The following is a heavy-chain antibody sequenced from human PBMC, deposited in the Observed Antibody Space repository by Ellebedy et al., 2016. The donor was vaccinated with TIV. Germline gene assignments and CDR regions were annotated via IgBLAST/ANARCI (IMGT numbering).Heavy chain of an antibody. Sequence: PGGSLRLSCVGSGFSFSTYATAWVRQTPGKGLEWVSGLYRGGGATYYADSVKGRFTISRDNSKNTMYLQMNSLRAEDTAIYYCAKDQVGGDGRWVFDLWGQGTMVTVSS. CDR2: LYRGGGAT. CDR1: GFSFSTYA. V-gene: IGHV3-23*01. D-gene: IGHD3-16*01. J-gene: IGHJ3*01. CDR3: AKDQVGGDGRWVFDL.